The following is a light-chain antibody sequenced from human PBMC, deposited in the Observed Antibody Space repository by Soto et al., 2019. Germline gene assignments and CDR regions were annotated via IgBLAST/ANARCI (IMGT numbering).Light chain of an antibody. V-gene: IGKV1-33*01. CDR3: QQSDSLPIT. J-gene: IGKJ5*01. Sequence: DIQMTQSPSSLSASVGDRVTITCRASQDISNYLNWYQQRPGKAPKLLIYDASNLERGVPSRFSGTRSGTHFTFTFTGLPPEDVATYYCQQSDSLPITFGQGTRLE. CDR2: DAS. CDR1: QDISNY.